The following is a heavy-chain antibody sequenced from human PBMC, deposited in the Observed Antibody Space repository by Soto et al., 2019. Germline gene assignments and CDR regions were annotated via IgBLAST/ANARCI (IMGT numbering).Heavy chain of an antibody. V-gene: IGHV4-4*07. J-gene: IGHJ4*02. CDR3: ARGMTPPGAPAWYYFDS. Sequence: QVQLQESGPGLMKPSETLSLTCSVSGASIAGSSYWSWIRQPAGKGLEWIGRFSLSGTTNYSPSLSSRVTQSADVSKNQSCLRLTSVTAADTALYSCARGMTPPGAPAWYYFDSWGQGTLVTVSS. CDR2: FSLSGTT. D-gene: IGHD2-8*02. CDR1: GASIAGSSY.